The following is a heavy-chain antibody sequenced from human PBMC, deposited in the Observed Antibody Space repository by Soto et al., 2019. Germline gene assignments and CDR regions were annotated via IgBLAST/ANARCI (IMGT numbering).Heavy chain of an antibody. Sequence: HPGGSLRLSCAASGFNFNTYWMYWVRQAPGKGLEWVANIDTDGSRKNYVDSVKGRFIISRDNAKNSLYLQMNSLRAEDTAVYYCARERRLYSNEGWFDPWGQGTLVTVSS. CDR3: ARERRLYSNEGWFDP. CDR2: IDTDGSRK. D-gene: IGHD2-8*01. CDR1: GFNFNTYW. J-gene: IGHJ5*02. V-gene: IGHV3-7*01.